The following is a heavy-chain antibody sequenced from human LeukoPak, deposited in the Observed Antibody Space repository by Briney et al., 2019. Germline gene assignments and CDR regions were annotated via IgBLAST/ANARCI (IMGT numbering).Heavy chain of an antibody. Sequence: KPGGSLRLSCAASGFAFSDCYMTWIRQAPGKGLEYISYIGGSGGDITYADSVRGRFTVSRDNAKNSLYLQMNSLRVEDTAVYYCARYARELDYWGQGSLATVSS. J-gene: IGHJ4*02. CDR3: ARYARELDY. V-gene: IGHV3-11*01. D-gene: IGHD2-2*01. CDR1: GFAFSDCY. CDR2: IGGSGGDI.